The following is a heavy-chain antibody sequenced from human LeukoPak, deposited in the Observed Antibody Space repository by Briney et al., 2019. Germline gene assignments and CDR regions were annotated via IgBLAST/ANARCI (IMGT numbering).Heavy chain of an antibody. D-gene: IGHD1-1*01. CDR2: ISSSSSYI. CDR3: ARVLRLERPYYYYYMDV. V-gene: IGHV3-21*04. Sequence: PGGFLRLSCAASGFTFSSYWMNWVRQAPGKGLEWVSSISSSSSYIYYADSVKGRFTISRDNAKNSLYLQMNSLRAEDTALYHCARVLRLERPYYYYYMDVWGKGTTVTISS. CDR1: GFTFSSYW. J-gene: IGHJ6*03.